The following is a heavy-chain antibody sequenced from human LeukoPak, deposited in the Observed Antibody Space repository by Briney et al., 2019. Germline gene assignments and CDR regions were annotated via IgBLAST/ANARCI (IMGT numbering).Heavy chain of an antibody. J-gene: IGHJ4*02. V-gene: IGHV1-69*13. Sequence: ASVKVSCKASGGTFSSYAISWVRQTPGQGLEWMGGIIPIFGTANYAQKFQGRVTITADESTSTAYMELSSLRSEDTAVYYCARVGVWEPTGIEYFDYWGQGTLVTVSS. CDR3: ARVGVWEPTGIEYFDY. D-gene: IGHD1-26*01. CDR2: IIPIFGTA. CDR1: GGTFSSYA.